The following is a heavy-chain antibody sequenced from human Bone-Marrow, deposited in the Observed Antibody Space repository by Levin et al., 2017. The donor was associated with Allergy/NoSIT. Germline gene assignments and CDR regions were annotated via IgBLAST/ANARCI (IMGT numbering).Heavy chain of an antibody. CDR3: TTDPRGHCSITSCLSPRNEGRTMGS. J-gene: IGHJ5*01. CDR1: GYTLSQLS. V-gene: IGHV1-24*01. CDR2: FDPEHGKT. D-gene: IGHD2-2*01. Sequence: PVASVKVSCRVSGYTLSQLSIHWVRQAPGKGLEWMGGFDPEHGKTLYEQKFQGRVTMTEDTSTDTAYMELSSLRSEYTAVYYCTTDPRGHCSITSCLSPRNEGRTMGSWRQETLVTVSS.